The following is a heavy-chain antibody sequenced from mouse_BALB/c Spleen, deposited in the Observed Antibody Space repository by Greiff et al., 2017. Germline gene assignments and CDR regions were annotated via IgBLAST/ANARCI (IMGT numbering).Heavy chain of an antibody. CDR1: GFTFSSYA. V-gene: IGHV5-6-4*01. D-gene: IGHD2-4*01. Sequence: EVQRVESGGGLVKPGGSLKLSCAASGFTFSSYAMSWVRQTPEKRLEWVASISSGGSYTYYPDSVKGRFTISRDNAKNTLYLQMSSLKSEDTAMYYCTRDSYDYHYAMDDWGQGTSVTVSS. CDR2: ISSGGSYT. J-gene: IGHJ4*01. CDR3: TRDSYDYHYAMDD.